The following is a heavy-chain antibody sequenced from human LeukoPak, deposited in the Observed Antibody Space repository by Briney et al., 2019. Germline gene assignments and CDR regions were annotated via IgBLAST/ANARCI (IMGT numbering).Heavy chain of an antibody. V-gene: IGHV3-23*01. Sequence: GGSLRLSCAASGFTFSSYAMSWVRQAPGKGLEWVSAISGSGGSTYYADSVKGRFTISRDNSKNLLYLQMNSLRVEDTAVYYCAREGFYYFDFWGQGTLVTVSS. J-gene: IGHJ4*02. CDR2: ISGSGGST. CDR3: AREGFYYFDF. CDR1: GFTFSSYA.